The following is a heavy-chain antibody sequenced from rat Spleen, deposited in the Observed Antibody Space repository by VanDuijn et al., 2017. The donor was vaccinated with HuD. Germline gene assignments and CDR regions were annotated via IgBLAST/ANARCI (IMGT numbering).Heavy chain of an antibody. CDR2: IRTGGGNT. CDR3: AREGARWDY. J-gene: IGHJ2*01. D-gene: IGHD1-11*01. CDR1: GFTFSDYY. V-gene: IGHV5S11*01. Sequence: EVQLVESGGGLVQPGRSLKLSCVASGFTFSDYYMAWVRQAPPKGLEWVASIRTGGGNTYYQDSVKGRFTISRDNEKSTLDRQMDSLRSEETATYYCAREGARWDYWGQGVMVTVSS.